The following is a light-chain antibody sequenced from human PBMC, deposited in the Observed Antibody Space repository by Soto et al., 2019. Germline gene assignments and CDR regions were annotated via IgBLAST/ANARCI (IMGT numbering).Light chain of an antibody. J-gene: IGLJ7*01. V-gene: IGLV2-14*01. CDR1: SSDVGGYNY. CDR3: SSFTSAYTFV. Sequence: QSALAQPASVSGSPGQSIAISCTGTSSDVGGYNYVSWYQQHPGKAPKLLISEVSIRPSGVSDRFSGSKSGNTASLTISGLQTDDEADYYCSSFTSAYTFVFGSGTQLTVL. CDR2: EVS.